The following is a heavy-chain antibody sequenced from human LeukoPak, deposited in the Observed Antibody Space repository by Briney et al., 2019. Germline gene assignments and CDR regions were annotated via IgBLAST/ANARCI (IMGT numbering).Heavy chain of an antibody. CDR1: GFTVSSNY. J-gene: IGHJ6*02. CDR3: ARDTAEVRGVPFFGYYYGMDV. D-gene: IGHD3-10*01. Sequence: GGSLRLSCAASGFTVSSNYMSWVRQAPGKGLEWVSVIYSGGSTYYADSVKGRFTISRDNSKNTLYLQMNSLRAEDTAVYYCARDTAEVRGVPFFGYYYGMDVWGQGTTVTVSS. V-gene: IGHV3-66*01. CDR2: IYSGGST.